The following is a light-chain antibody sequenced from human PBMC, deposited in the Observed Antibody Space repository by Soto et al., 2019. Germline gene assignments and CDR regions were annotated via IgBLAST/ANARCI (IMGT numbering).Light chain of an antibody. CDR3: QQYNNWPPIT. Sequence: EIVLTQSPATLSLSPGERGTLSFMGSQSVSSYLAWYQQKPGQAPRLLIYDASNRATGIPARFSGSGSGTEFTLTISSLQSEDFAVYYCQQYNNWPPITFGQGTRLEI. J-gene: IGKJ5*01. CDR1: QSVSSY. CDR2: DAS. V-gene: IGKV3-15*01.